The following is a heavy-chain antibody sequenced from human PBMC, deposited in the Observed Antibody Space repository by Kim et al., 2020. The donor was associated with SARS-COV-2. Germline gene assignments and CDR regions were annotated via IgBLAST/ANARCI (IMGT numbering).Heavy chain of an antibody. CDR2: IIPIFGTA. CDR1: GGTFSSYA. Sequence: SVKVSCKASGGTFSSYAISWVRQAPGQGLEWMGGIIPIFGTANYAQKFQGRVTITADESTSTAYMELSSLRSEDTAVYYCARAHYGSGNRYYYGMDVWGQGTTVTVSS. CDR3: ARAHYGSGNRYYYGMDV. V-gene: IGHV1-69*13. D-gene: IGHD3-10*01. J-gene: IGHJ6*02.